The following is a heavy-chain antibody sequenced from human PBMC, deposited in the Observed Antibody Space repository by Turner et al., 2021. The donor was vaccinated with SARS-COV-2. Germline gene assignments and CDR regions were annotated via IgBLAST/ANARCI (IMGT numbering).Heavy chain of an antibody. CDR1: GFTFSDYA. Sequence: EVQVLESGGRLVQPGGSLRLSRAASGFTFSDYAMSWVRQAPGKGLQWVSTVSGTGSSTYYADSVKGRFSISRDNSKNTLYLQLISLRADDTAVYYCAKSIPSTGFVFDYWGQGTLVTVSS. D-gene: IGHD3-9*01. CDR3: AKSIPSTGFVFDY. CDR2: VSGTGSST. V-gene: IGHV3-23*01. J-gene: IGHJ4*02.